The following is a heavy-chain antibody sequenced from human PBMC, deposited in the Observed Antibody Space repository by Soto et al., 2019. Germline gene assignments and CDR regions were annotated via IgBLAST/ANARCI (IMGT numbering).Heavy chain of an antibody. V-gene: IGHV5-51*04. CDR3: ARGRYNSSEGYFDI. Sequence: GESLKISCSTSGYNFRTFWIGWLREMPGKGLEWMGLIYPDDSETKYSPSFEGQVTMLSDRHISTTYLQWSSLQALDTALYYCARGRYNSSEGYFDIWGQGTRFTVSS. CDR2: IYPDDSET. D-gene: IGHD6-19*01. CDR1: GYNFRTFW. J-gene: IGHJ4*02.